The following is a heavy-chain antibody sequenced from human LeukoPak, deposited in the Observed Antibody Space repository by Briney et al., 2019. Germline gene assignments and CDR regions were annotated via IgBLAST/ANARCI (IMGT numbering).Heavy chain of an antibody. V-gene: IGHV4-39*07. CDR1: GGSISSSSYY. Sequence: SETLSLTCTVSGGSISSSSYYWGWIRQPPGKGLEWIGSIYYSGSTYYNPSLKSRVTISVDTSKNQFSLKLTSVTAADTAVYYCARVSSSWYQDWYFDRWGRGTWSLSPQ. J-gene: IGHJ2*01. D-gene: IGHD6-13*01. CDR2: IYYSGST. CDR3: ARVSSSWYQDWYFDR.